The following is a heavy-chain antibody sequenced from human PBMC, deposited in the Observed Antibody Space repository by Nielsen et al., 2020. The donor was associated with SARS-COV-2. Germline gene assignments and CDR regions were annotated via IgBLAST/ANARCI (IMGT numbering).Heavy chain of an antibody. D-gene: IGHD1-26*01. J-gene: IGHJ6*02. Sequence: PVKVSCKASRFTFSSSAVQWVRLTRGQGLEWIGWIIVGSGNTNYAQKFRGRVTITGDMSTSTAQMELSSLRSEDTAVYYCAADQMGATGGLDLWGQGTTVTVSS. CDR3: AADQMGATGGLDL. CDR1: RFTFSSSA. CDR2: IIVGSGNT. V-gene: IGHV1-58*01.